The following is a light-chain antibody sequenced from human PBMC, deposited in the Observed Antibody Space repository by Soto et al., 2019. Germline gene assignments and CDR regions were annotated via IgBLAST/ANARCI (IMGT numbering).Light chain of an antibody. V-gene: IGKV3-20*01. J-gene: IGKJ2*01. Sequence: EIVLTQSPGTLSLSPGERATLSCRASQSVTSGYLAWYQQKPGQAPRLLIYDASRRATGIPERFSGSGSGTDFTLTISRLEPEDFAVYYCQQYGTSLLYTFGQGTQLEIK. CDR1: QSVTSGY. CDR3: QQYGTSLLYT. CDR2: DAS.